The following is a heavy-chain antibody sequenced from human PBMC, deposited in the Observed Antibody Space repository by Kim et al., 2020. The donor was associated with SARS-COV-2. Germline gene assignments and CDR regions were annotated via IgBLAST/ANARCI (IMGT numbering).Heavy chain of an antibody. J-gene: IGHJ5*02. CDR3: ARDKSYGSGGYYRGWFDP. CDR2: INPNSGGT. D-gene: IGHD3-10*01. CDR1: GYTFTDYY. V-gene: IGHV1-2*02. Sequence: ASVKVSCKASGYTFTDYYIHWVRQAPGQGLEWMGWINPNSGGTDYAQKFQGRVTMTRDTSISTAYMELSSLRSDDTAVYYCARDKSYGSGGYYRGWFDP.